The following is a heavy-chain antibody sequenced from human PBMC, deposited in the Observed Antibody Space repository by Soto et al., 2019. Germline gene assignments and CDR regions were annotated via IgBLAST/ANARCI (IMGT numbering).Heavy chain of an antibody. CDR3: AKDGNSEYSSLSFWFDP. V-gene: IGHV3-23*01. J-gene: IGHJ5*02. D-gene: IGHD6-6*01. Sequence: GGSLRLSCAASGFTFSSYAMSWVRQAPGKGLEWVSAISGSGGSTYYADSVKGRFTISRDNSKNTLYLQMNSLRAEDTAVYYCAKDGNSEYSSLSFWFDPWGQGTLVTVSS. CDR2: ISGSGGST. CDR1: GFTFSSYA.